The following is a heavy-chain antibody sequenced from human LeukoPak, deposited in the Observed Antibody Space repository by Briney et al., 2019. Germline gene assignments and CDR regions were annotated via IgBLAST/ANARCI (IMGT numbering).Heavy chain of an antibody. D-gene: IGHD6-6*01. CDR1: GFTFSSYG. J-gene: IGHJ4*02. Sequence: GGSLRLSCAASGFTFSSYGMHWVRQAPGKGLEWVAFIRYDGSNKYYADSVKGRFTISRGNSKNTLYLQMNSLRAEDTAVYYCAKATISSSYYFDYWGQGTLVTVSS. CDR2: IRYDGSNK. V-gene: IGHV3-30*02. CDR3: AKATISSSYYFDY.